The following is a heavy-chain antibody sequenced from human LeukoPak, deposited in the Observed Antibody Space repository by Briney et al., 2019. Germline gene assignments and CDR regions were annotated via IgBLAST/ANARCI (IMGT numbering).Heavy chain of an antibody. V-gene: IGHV4-59*01. J-gene: IGHJ4*02. CDR3: TRGAGWLIDY. Sequence: PSETLSLTCTVSGDSISVYYWHWIRQPPGKGLEWVGYIYYSGSTNYNPSLKSRATISLDTSKNQFSLKLSSVTAADTAVYYCTRGAGWLIDYWGQGILVTVSS. CDR2: IYYSGST. D-gene: IGHD3-16*01. CDR1: GDSISVYY.